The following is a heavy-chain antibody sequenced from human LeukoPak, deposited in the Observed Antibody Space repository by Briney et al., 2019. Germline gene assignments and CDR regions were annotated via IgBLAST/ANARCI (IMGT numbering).Heavy chain of an antibody. V-gene: IGHV4-30-4*01. D-gene: IGHD4-23*01. CDR1: GGSISSGDYY. Sequence: SETLSLTCTVSGGSISSGDYYWSWIRQPPGKGLEWIGYIYYSGSTYYNPSLKSRVTISVDTSKNQFSLELSSVTAADTAVYYCARDLLNEGNHLDYWGQGTLVTVSS. CDR3: ARDLLNEGNHLDY. J-gene: IGHJ4*02. CDR2: IYYSGST.